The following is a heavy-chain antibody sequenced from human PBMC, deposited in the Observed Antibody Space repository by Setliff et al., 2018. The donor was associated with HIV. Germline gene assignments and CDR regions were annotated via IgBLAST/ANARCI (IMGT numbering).Heavy chain of an antibody. Sequence: SETLSLTCTVSGGSIANYYWNWIRQPPGKGLEWIGYIYYSGSTNYNPSLKSRVTISVDTSKKQFSLKLNSVTAADTAVYYCARGDYYYYYMDVWGKGTTVTVSS. V-gene: IGHV4-59*01. CDR2: IYYSGST. CDR3: ARGDYYYYYMDV. CDR1: GGSIANYY. J-gene: IGHJ6*03.